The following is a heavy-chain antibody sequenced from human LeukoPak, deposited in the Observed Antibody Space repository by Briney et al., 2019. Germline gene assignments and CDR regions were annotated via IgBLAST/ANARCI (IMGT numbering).Heavy chain of an antibody. V-gene: IGHV4-39*01. CDR3: ARHASGVFDY. Sequence: PSETLSLTCTVSGVPLSGGRYYWGWIRQPPGKGLEWIGSVYYNGDTLDNPSLKSRVILSVDMSKNQFSVELTSVTAAETAVYYCARHASGVFDYWGLGILVTVSS. CDR1: GVPLSGGRYY. J-gene: IGHJ4*02. D-gene: IGHD3-3*01. CDR2: VYYNGDT.